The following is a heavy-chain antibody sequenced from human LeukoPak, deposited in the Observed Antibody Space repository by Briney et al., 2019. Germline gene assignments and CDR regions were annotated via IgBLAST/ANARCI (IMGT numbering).Heavy chain of an antibody. D-gene: IGHD2-15*01. J-gene: IGHJ4*02. Sequence: SETLSLTCAVYGGSFSGYYWSWIRHPPGKGLEWIGEINHSESTNYNPSLKSRVTISVDTSKNQFSLKLSSVTAADTAVYYCARGRRWSYYFDYWGQGTLVTVSS. CDR2: INHSEST. V-gene: IGHV4-34*01. CDR1: GGSFSGYY. CDR3: ARGRRWSYYFDY.